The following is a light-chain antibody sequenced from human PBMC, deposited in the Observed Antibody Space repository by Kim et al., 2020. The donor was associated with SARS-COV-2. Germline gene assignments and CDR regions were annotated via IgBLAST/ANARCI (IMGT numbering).Light chain of an antibody. Sequence: ADHTAIITCSGKKLEDKNAGGYQQKPGQPPMLVIYQDSKRPSGIPKRFSGSNSGNTATLTISGTQAMDEADYYCQAWDSSTVVFGGGTQLTVL. CDR3: QAWDSSTVV. CDR1: KLEDKN. J-gene: IGLJ2*01. V-gene: IGLV3-1*01. CDR2: QDS.